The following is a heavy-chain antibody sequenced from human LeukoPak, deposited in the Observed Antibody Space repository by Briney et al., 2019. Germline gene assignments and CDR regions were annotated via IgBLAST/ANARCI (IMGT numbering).Heavy chain of an antibody. Sequence: SETLSLTCAVYGGSFSGYYWSWIRQPPGKGLEWIGEINHSGSTNYNPSLKSRVTISVDTSKNQFSLKLSSVTAADTAVYYCARVMLDTDDAFDIWDQGAMVTVSS. V-gene: IGHV4-34*01. CDR1: GGSFSGYY. J-gene: IGHJ3*02. CDR2: INHSGST. D-gene: IGHD5-18*01. CDR3: ARVMLDTDDAFDI.